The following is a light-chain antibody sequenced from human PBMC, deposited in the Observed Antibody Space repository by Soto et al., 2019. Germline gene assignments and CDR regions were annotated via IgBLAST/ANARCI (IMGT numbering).Light chain of an antibody. J-gene: IGKJ1*01. CDR3: QQYYSTPPT. V-gene: IGKV4-1*01. CDR1: QNLLYNSNNKNY. Sequence: DILMTQSPASLAVSLGERATINCKSSQNLLYNSNNKNYLAWYQQRPGQPPKLLIYWASTRESGVPDRFSGSGSGTDFTLTISSLQAADVAVYYCQQYYSTPPTFGQGTKVDI. CDR2: WAS.